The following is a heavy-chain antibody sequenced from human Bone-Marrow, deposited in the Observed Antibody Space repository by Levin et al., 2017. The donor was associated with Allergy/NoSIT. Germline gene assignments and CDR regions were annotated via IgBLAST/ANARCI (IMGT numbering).Heavy chain of an antibody. D-gene: IGHD1-14*01. Sequence: PGGSLRLSCAASGFTFRNYAVHWVRQAPGKGLEWVALISNDGSNKYYADSVKGRFTISRDNSKSTMDLQMNSLRVEDTALYHCARGNRSFDFDHWGQGTLVTVSS. CDR2: ISNDGSNK. CDR3: ARGNRSFDFDH. CDR1: GFTFRNYA. V-gene: IGHV3-30*01. J-gene: IGHJ1*01.